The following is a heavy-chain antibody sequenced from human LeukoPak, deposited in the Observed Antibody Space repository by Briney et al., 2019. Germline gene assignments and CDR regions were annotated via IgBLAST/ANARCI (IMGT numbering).Heavy chain of an antibody. Sequence: GASVKVSCKASGYTFTSYYMHWVRQAPGQGLEWMGIINPSGGSTSYAQKFQARVTMTRDTSTSTVYMELSSLRSEDTAVYYCARDRYYYDSSGYIRGISFDYWGQGTLVTVSS. CDR3: ARDRYYYDSSGYIRGISFDY. D-gene: IGHD3-22*01. CDR1: GYTFTSYY. CDR2: INPSGGST. V-gene: IGHV1-46*01. J-gene: IGHJ4*02.